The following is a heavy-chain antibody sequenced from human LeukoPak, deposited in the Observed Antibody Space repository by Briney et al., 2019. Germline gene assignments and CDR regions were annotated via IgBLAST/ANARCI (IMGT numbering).Heavy chain of an antibody. CDR2: ISAYHGNI. J-gene: IGHJ4*02. CDR1: GYTFTSYS. V-gene: IGHV1-18*01. D-gene: IGHD3-22*01. CDR3: ARAATYDLMIGDS. Sequence: WASVKVSCTASGYTFTSYSLSWVRQAPGQGLEWMGWISAYHGNINYAQILQGRVTMTTDTSTSTAYMELRSLTSDDTAVYYCARAATYDLMIGDSWGQGTLVTVSS.